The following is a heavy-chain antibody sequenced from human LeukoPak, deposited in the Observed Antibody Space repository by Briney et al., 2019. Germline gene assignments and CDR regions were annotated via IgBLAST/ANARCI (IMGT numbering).Heavy chain of an antibody. Sequence: ASVKVSCKASGYTFTSYGISWVRQAPGQGLEWMGWINPNSGGTNSAQNFQGRVTMTRGTSITTAYMELSSLTSDDTAVYYCARGESGSPLTRKILAFDIWGQGTMVTVSS. D-gene: IGHD1-26*01. V-gene: IGHV1-2*02. CDR3: ARGESGSPLTRKILAFDI. CDR2: INPNSGGT. J-gene: IGHJ3*02. CDR1: GYTFTSYG.